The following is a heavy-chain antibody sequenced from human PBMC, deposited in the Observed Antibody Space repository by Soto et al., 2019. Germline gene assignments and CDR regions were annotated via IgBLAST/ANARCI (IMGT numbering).Heavy chain of an antibody. D-gene: IGHD6-13*01. J-gene: IGHJ5*02. CDR3: ASQYSSSWTNCFDP. V-gene: IGHV4-30-2*01. CDR2: XXHXXST. Sequence: SETLSLTCAVSGGSISSGGYYWSWIRQPPGKGLEWXGXXXHXXSTYYNPSLKSRVTISVDRSKNQFSLKLSSVTAADTAVYYCASQYSSSWTNCFDPWGQGTLVTVSS. CDR1: GGSISSGGYY.